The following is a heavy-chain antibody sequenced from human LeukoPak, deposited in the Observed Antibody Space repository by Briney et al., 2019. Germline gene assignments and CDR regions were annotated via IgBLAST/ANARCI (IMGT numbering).Heavy chain of an antibody. Sequence: ASVKVSCKASGYTFTSYGISWVRQAPGQGLEYVGWITPKSGDTYSPQRFQGRVTMTRDASISTAYMELSSLRSDDTAVYFCARVRLADERAWACWGQGTLVTVSS. CDR3: ARVRLADERAWAC. CDR1: GYTFTSYG. J-gene: IGHJ1*01. CDR2: ITPKSGDT. V-gene: IGHV1-2*02. D-gene: IGHD3-3*02.